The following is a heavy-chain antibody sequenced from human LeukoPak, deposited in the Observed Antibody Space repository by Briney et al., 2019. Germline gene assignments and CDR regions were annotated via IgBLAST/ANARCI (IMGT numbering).Heavy chain of an antibody. CDR3: AKSPGGYFDL. CDR1: GFNFSSNW. CDR2: MNGDGSST. Sequence: GGSLRLSCAASGFNFSSNWMHWVRQAPGKGLVWVSRMNGDGSSTKYADSVEGRFTISRDNGKNTLYLQMNSLRVEDTAVYYCAKSPGGYFDLWGRGTLVTVSS. D-gene: IGHD3-10*01. V-gene: IGHV3-74*03. J-gene: IGHJ2*01.